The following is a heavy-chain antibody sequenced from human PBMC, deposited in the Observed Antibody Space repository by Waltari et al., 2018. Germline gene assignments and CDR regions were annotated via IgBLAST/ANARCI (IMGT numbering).Heavy chain of an antibody. D-gene: IGHD6-13*01. CDR1: GYTFTRYN. J-gene: IGHJ5*02. CDR3: GIDGAGYSSSWRTMYNWFDP. Sequence: QVQLLQSGAEVTKPGASVKVSCRASGYTFTRYNMQCVRQAPGQGHEWMGWINPNSSGTNYAQKFQGRMTMTRDTSISTAYMEVSRLRSDVTAVYYCGIDGAGYSSSWRTMYNWFDPWGQGTLVTVSS. CDR2: INPNSSGT. V-gene: IGHV1-2*02.